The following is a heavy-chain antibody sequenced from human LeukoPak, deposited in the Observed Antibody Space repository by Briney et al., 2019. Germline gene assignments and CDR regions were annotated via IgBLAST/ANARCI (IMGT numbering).Heavy chain of an antibody. CDR3: ANNYYDQYYFDY. V-gene: IGHV3-23*01. CDR1: GFTFSSYA. D-gene: IGHD3-22*01. J-gene: IGHJ4*02. CDR2: ISGSGGST. Sequence: GGSLRLSCAASGFTFSSYAMSWVRQAPGKGLEWVSAISGSGGSTYYADSVEGRFTISRDNSKNTLYLQMNSLRAEDTAVYYCANNYYDQYYFDYWGQGTLVTVSS.